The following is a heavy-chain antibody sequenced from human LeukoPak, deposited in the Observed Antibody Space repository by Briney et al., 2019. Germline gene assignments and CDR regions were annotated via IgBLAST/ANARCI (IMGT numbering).Heavy chain of an antibody. CDR2: INAGNGNT. CDR3: ARDRGPRYCSGGSCGWNWFDP. Sequence: GASVKVSCKASGYTFSSYAMHWVRQAPGQRLEWVGRINAGNGNTKYSQKFQGRVTITRDTSASTAYMELSSLRSEDTAVYYCARDRGPRYCSGGSCGWNWFDPWGQGTLVTVSS. D-gene: IGHD2-15*01. J-gene: IGHJ5*02. CDR1: GYTFSSYA. V-gene: IGHV1-3*01.